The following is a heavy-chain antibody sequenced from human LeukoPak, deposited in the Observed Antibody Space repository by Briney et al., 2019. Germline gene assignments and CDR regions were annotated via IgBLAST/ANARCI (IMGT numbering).Heavy chain of an antibody. CDR1: GFPFSSYW. CDR3: ARIGFRANLLQGLVAAKY. Sequence: GGSLRLSCAASGFPFSSYWMTWVRQAPGKGLEWVANIKQDGSEKYYVDSVKGRFTISRDNAKNSLYLQMNSLRAEDTAVYYCARIGFRANLLQGLVAAKYWGQGTLVTVSS. J-gene: IGHJ4*02. CDR2: IKQDGSEK. D-gene: IGHD2-15*01. V-gene: IGHV3-7*01.